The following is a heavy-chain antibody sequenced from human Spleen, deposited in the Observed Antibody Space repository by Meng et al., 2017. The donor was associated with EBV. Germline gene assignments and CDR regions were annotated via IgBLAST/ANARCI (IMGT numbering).Heavy chain of an antibody. CDR3: ARIPVDVVVPAAIYFDY. V-gene: IGHV4-30-4*01. Sequence: QVQLQESGPGVVKPSQTLSLTCPVSGGSLSSGGYYWSWIRQPPGKGLEWIGYIYYSGSTFYNPSLKSRVTISVDTSKKQFSLRLSSVTAADTAVYYCARIPVDVVVPAAIYFDYWGQGTLVTVSS. CDR2: IYYSGST. CDR1: GGSLSSGGYY. D-gene: IGHD2-2*01. J-gene: IGHJ4*02.